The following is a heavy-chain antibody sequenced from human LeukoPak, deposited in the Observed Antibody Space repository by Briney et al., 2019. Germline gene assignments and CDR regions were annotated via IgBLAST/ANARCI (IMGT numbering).Heavy chain of an antibody. V-gene: IGHV1-69*13. CDR3: ASHRYCTNGVCYTVSGRESFGLFDY. Sequence: SVKVSCKASGYTFTSYAISWVRQAPGQGLEWMGGIIPIFGTANYAQKFQGRVTITADESTSTAYMELSSLRSEDTAVYYCASHRYCTNGVCYTVSGRESFGLFDYWGQGTLVTVSS. D-gene: IGHD2-8*01. CDR2: IIPIFGTA. CDR1: GYTFTSYA. J-gene: IGHJ4*02.